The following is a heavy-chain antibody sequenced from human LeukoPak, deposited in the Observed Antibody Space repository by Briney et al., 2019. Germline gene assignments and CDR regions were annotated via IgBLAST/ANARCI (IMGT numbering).Heavy chain of an antibody. CDR3: ARVWDY. J-gene: IGHJ4*02. CDR2: INHSGST. Sequence: SETLSLTCAVYGGSFSGYYWSWIRQPPGKGLEWIGEINHSGSTTYNPSLKSRVTISVDTSKNQFSLKLTSVTAADTAVYYCARVWDYWGQGTLVTVSS. V-gene: IGHV4-34*01. CDR1: GGSFSGYY.